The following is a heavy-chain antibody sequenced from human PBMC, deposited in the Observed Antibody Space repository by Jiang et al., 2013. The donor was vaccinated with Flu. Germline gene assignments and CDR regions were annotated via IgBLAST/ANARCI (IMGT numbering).Heavy chain of an antibody. Sequence: VQLLESGGGVVQPGRSLRLSCAASGFTFSSYGMHWVRQAPGKGLEWVAVISYDGSNKYYADSVKGRFTISRDNSKNTLYLQMNSLRAEDTAVYYCAYSKQWPLGYFDLWGRGTLVTVSS. D-gene: IGHD6-19*01. CDR3: AYSKQWPLGYFDL. J-gene: IGHJ2*01. V-gene: IGHV3-30*03. CDR2: ISYDGSNK. CDR1: GFTFSSYG.